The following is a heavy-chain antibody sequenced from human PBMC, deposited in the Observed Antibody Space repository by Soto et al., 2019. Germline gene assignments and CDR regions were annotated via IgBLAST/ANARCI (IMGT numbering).Heavy chain of an antibody. Sequence: PGGSLRLSCAASGFMFTNYGMHWVRQAPGKGLEWVAVISDDGINNYYADSVKGRFTISRDNSKNTLYLQMNSLRAEDTAVYYCAKAGFDPWGQGTLVTVSS. V-gene: IGHV3-30*18. CDR2: ISDDGINN. CDR3: AKAGFDP. CDR1: GFMFTNYG. J-gene: IGHJ5*02.